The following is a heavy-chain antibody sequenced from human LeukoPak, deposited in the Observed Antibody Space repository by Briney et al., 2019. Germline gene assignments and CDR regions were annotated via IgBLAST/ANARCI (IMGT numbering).Heavy chain of an antibody. Sequence: GGSLRLSCTASGFTFNNAWMSWVRQAPGKGLEWVSVIYSGGSTYYADSVKGRFTISRDNSKNTLYLQMNSLRAEDTAVYYCARESHSGYDFDYWGQGTLVTVSS. CDR1: GFTFNNAW. CDR2: IYSGGST. CDR3: ARESHSGYDFDY. D-gene: IGHD5-12*01. J-gene: IGHJ4*02. V-gene: IGHV3-53*01.